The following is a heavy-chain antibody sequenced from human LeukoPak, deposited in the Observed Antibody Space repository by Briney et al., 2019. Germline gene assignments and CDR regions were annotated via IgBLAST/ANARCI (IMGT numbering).Heavy chain of an antibody. Sequence: ASVKVSCKASGYTFTSYYMHWVRQAPGQGLEWMGIINPSGGSTSYAQKFQGRVTMTTDTSTSTAYMELRSLRSDDTAVYYCARSPAPQMIVVDYFDYWGQGTLVTVSS. CDR2: INPSGGST. CDR1: GYTFTSYY. V-gene: IGHV1-46*01. J-gene: IGHJ4*02. CDR3: ARSPAPQMIVVDYFDY. D-gene: IGHD3-22*01.